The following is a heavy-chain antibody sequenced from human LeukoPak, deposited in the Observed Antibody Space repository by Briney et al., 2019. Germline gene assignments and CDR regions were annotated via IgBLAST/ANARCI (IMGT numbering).Heavy chain of an antibody. CDR1: GGSFSGYY. Sequence: SETLSLTCAVYGGSFSGYYWSWIRQPPGKGLEWIGEINHSGSTNYNPSLKSRVTISVDTPKNQFSLKLSSVTAADTAVYYCAREILSSGWSYYYYYGMDVWGQGTTVTVSS. V-gene: IGHV4-34*01. J-gene: IGHJ6*02. D-gene: IGHD6-19*01. CDR2: INHSGST. CDR3: AREILSSGWSYYYYYGMDV.